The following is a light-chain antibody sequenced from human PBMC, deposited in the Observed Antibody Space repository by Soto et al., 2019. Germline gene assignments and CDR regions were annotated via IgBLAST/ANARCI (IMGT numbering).Light chain of an antibody. CDR3: SSYTTSSTLV. CDR2: EVS. J-gene: IGLJ3*02. Sequence: QSALTQPASVSGSPGQSITISCTGTSSDGGGYNYVSWYQQHPGKAPKLMIYEVSTRPSGVSNRFSGSKSGNTASLTISGLQAEDEADYYRSSYTTSSTLVFGGGTQLTVL. V-gene: IGLV2-14*01. CDR1: SSDGGGYNY.